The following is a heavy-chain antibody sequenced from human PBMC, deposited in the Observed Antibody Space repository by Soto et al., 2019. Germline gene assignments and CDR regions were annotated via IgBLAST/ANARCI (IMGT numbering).Heavy chain of an antibody. CDR3: AEGRGFGGD. Sequence: EVQLLESGGGLVQPGGSLRLSCAASGFTFSSYAMSWVRQAPGKGLEWVSAISGSGGSTYYAVSVKGRFTISRDNAKNTVYQRMNSLRAEDTAVYDCAEGRGFGGDWGQGTLVTVSS. CDR1: GFTFSSYA. CDR2: ISGSGGST. D-gene: IGHD3-10*01. V-gene: IGHV3-23*01. J-gene: IGHJ4*02.